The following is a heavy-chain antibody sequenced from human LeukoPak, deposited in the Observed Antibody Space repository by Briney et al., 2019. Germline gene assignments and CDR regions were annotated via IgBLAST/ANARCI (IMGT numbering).Heavy chain of an antibody. Sequence: GGSLRLSCAASGFTFSSYAMHWVRQAPGKGLEWVAVISYDGSNKYYADSVKGRFTISRDNSKNALYLQMNSLRAEDTAVYYCAKEGIVVVPAAIGWFFDYWGQGTLVTVSS. V-gene: IGHV3-30-3*01. CDR3: AKEGIVVVPAAIGWFFDY. CDR2: ISYDGSNK. CDR1: GFTFSSYA. D-gene: IGHD2-2*02. J-gene: IGHJ4*02.